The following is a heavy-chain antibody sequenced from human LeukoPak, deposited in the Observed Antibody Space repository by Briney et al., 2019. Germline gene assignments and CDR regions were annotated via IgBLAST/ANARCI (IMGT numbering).Heavy chain of an antibody. CDR2: IYSGGSI. Sequence: PGGSLRLSCAASGFTVSSNYMSWVRQAPGKGLEWVSVIYSGGSIYYTDSVEGRFTISRDNSKNTLYLQMNSLRAEDTAVYYCARGFVYTGLDYWGQGTLVTVSS. D-gene: IGHD5/OR15-5a*01. V-gene: IGHV3-66*01. CDR3: ARGFVYTGLDY. CDR1: GFTVSSNY. J-gene: IGHJ4*02.